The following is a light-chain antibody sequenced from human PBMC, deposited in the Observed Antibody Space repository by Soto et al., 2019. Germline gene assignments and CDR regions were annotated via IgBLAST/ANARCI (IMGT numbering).Light chain of an antibody. CDR1: SSDVGGYNH. CDR3: SSYTISNTLAV. CDR2: DVT. Sequence: QSALTQPASVSGSPGQSITISCTGTSSDVGGYNHVSWYQQPPGKAPKLMIYDVTNRPSGVSNRFSGSKSGNTASLTISGLQAADEADYYCSSYTISNTLAVFGGGTKLTVL. J-gene: IGLJ2*01. V-gene: IGLV2-14*03.